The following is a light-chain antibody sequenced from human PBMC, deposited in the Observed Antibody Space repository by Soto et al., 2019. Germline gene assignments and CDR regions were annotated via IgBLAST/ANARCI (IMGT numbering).Light chain of an antibody. CDR1: SSNIGVNT. CDR2: TND. J-gene: IGLJ1*01. V-gene: IGLV1-44*01. Sequence: QLVLTQPPSASGTPGQRVTISCSGGSSNIGVNTVTWYQQLPRAAPKLLIYTNDQRPSGVPDRFSASKSGTAASLAISGLQSEDEADYYCVAWDDSLNGYVFGPGTKVTVL. CDR3: VAWDDSLNGYV.